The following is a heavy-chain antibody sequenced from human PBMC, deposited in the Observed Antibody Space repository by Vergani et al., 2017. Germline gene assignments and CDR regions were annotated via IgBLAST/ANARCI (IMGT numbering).Heavy chain of an antibody. CDR2: YNPEDFQR. J-gene: IGHJ4*02. Sequence: VHLVQSGAEVKKPGASVKVACKVAGSSLTDLSMHWVRQAPGKGLEWMGGYNPEDFQRIYALKFQGRVTVTDDTSTDTAYVTLSGLTSDDTAVYYCATACSLYGGSDSPSYYLDSWGQGSLVIVSP. CDR1: GSSLTDLS. CDR3: ATACSLYGGSDSPSYYLDS. D-gene: IGHD4-23*01. V-gene: IGHV1-24*01.